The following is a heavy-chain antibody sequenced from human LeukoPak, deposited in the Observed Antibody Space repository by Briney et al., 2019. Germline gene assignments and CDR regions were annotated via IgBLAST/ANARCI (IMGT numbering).Heavy chain of an antibody. CDR3: AKPGSSHDAFDI. Sequence: GGSLRLSCAAPGFTFSSYAMSWVRQAPGKGLEWVSAISGNGGSTYYADSVKGRFTISRDNSKNTLYLQMNSLRAEDTAVYYCAKPGSSHDAFDIWGQGTMVTVSS. CDR2: ISGNGGST. J-gene: IGHJ3*02. CDR1: GFTFSSYA. V-gene: IGHV3-23*01.